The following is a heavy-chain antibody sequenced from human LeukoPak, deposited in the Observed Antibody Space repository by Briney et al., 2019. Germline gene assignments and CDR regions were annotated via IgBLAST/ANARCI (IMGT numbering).Heavy chain of an antibody. CDR2: INPNSGDT. V-gene: IGHV1-2*02. CDR1: GYTFTSYY. J-gene: IGHJ6*03. Sequence: ASVKVSCKASGYTFTSYYMHWVRQAPGQGLEWMGWINPNSGDTKYAQKFQGRVTMTRDTSISTAYMELTRLRSDDTAVYYCARGGLRVMVYRLYYMDVWGKGTTVTVSS. D-gene: IGHD2-8*01. CDR3: ARGGLRVMVYRLYYMDV.